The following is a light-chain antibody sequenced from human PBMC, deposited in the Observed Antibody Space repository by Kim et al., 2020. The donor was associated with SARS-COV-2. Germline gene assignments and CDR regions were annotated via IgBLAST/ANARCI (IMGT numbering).Light chain of an antibody. V-gene: IGKV2-28*01. CDR3: MQALQTPYT. Sequence: DIVMTQSPLSLPVTXGEPASISCRSSQSLLHSNGYNYLDWYLQKSGQSPQLLIYLGSNRASGVPDRFSGSGSGTDFTLKISRVEAEDVGVYYCMQALQTPYTFGQGTKLEI. J-gene: IGKJ2*01. CDR2: LGS. CDR1: QSLLHSNGYNY.